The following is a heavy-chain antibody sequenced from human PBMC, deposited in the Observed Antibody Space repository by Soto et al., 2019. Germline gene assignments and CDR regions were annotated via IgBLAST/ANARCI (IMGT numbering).Heavy chain of an antibody. CDR3: PRERSDRYYDSSGPFDY. J-gene: IGHJ4*02. Sequence: PEVSLRRFFPACGFTFSIYGMHWVRQAPGKGLEWVAVIWYDGSNKYYADSVKGRFTISRDNYKNTLYLQMNSLRAEDTAVYYCPRERSDRYYDSSGPFDYWGQGTRVLVSP. D-gene: IGHD3-22*01. CDR1: GFTFSIYG. CDR2: IWYDGSNK. V-gene: IGHV3-33*01.